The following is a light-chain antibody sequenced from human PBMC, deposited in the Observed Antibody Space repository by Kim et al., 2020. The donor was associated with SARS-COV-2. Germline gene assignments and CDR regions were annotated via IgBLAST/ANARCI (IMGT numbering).Light chain of an antibody. CDR2: QAS. Sequence: SVGDRVSIPCRASQSISIWLAWFQQKPGTAPKLLIQQASNLQSGVPSRFRGSGSGTEFTLTISSLQPGDSATYYCQHYYEYPLTFGGGTKVDIK. J-gene: IGKJ4*01. CDR1: QSISIW. V-gene: IGKV1-5*03. CDR3: QHYYEYPLT.